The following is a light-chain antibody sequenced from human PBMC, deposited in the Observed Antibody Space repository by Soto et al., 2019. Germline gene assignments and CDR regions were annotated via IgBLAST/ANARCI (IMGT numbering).Light chain of an antibody. V-gene: IGKV1-5*01. J-gene: IGKJ4*01. CDR1: QSISSW. CDR2: DAS. CDR3: QQYNRYPLT. Sequence: DIQMTQSPSTLSASVGDRVTITCRASQSISSWLAWYQQRPGKAPKLLIYDASSLESGVPSRFSGSGSGTEFTLTISRLQPDDCATYYCQQYNRYPLTFGGGTKVEIK.